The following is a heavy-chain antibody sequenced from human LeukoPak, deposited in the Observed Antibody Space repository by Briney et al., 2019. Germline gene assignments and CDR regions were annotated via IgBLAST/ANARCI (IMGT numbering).Heavy chain of an antibody. CDR1: GFTFSSYS. CDR3: ARTSLVATIIGDGDCLDY. D-gene: IGHD5-12*01. V-gene: IGHV3-21*01. J-gene: IGHJ4*02. CDR2: ISSSSSYI. Sequence: PGGSLRLSCAASGFTFSSYSMNWVRQAPGKGLEWVSSISSSSSYIYYADSVKGRFTISRDNAKNSLYLQMNSLRAEDTAVYYCARTSLVATIIGDGDCLDYWGQGTLVTVSS.